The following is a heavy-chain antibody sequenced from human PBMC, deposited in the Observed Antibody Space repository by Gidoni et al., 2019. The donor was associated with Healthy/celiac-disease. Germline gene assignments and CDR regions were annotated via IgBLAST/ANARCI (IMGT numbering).Heavy chain of an antibody. CDR2: IWYDGSNK. J-gene: IGHJ6*02. Sequence: QVQLVESGGGVVQPGRSLRLSCAASGFTFRSYGMHRVRQAPGKGLEWVAVIWYDGSNKYYADSVKGRFTISRDNSKNTLYLQMNSLRAEDTAVYYCARDGAHYYYYYGMDVWGQGTTVTVSS. D-gene: IGHD3-16*01. V-gene: IGHV3-33*01. CDR3: ARDGAHYYYYYGMDV. CDR1: GFTFRSYG.